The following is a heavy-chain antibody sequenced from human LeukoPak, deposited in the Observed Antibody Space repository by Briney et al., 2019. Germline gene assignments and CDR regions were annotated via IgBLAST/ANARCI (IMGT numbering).Heavy chain of an antibody. Sequence: PSQTLSLTYTVSGGSISSGGYYWSWIRQHPGKGLEWIGYIYYSGGTFYNPSLKSRVTISVDMSKNQFSLKLNSVTAADTAVYYCASSEATTTPPPYGMDVWGQGTTVTVSS. J-gene: IGHJ6*02. CDR2: IYYSGGT. D-gene: IGHD5-12*01. CDR3: ASSEATTTPPPYGMDV. V-gene: IGHV4-31*03. CDR1: GGSISSGGYY.